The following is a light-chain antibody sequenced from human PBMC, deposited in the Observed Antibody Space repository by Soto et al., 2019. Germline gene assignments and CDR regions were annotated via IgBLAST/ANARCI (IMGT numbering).Light chain of an antibody. CDR2: AAF. J-gene: IGKJ4*01. V-gene: IGKV1-9*01. CDR1: QGISSY. Sequence: DIQLTQSPSFLSASVGDRVTITCRASQGISSYLAWYQQKPGKAPKLLIYAAFTLQSGVPSRFSGSGSGTEFTLTISSLQPEDFATYYCQQPNGLTFGGGTKVEIK. CDR3: QQPNGLT.